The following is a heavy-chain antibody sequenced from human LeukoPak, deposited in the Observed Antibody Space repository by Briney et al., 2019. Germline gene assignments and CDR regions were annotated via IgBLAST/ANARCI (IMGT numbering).Heavy chain of an antibody. Sequence: GGSLRLSCAASGCTFSSCGFNWVRQAPGKGLEWVSSIGPTGTDRYYADSVRRRCTISRDNAKNSMYLQMDSLRDEDTAVYYCATETIGRHYDYWGQGTLLTVSS. V-gene: IGHV3-21*01. J-gene: IGHJ4*02. D-gene: IGHD1-14*01. CDR2: IGPTGTDR. CDR1: GCTFSSCG. CDR3: ATETIGRHYDY.